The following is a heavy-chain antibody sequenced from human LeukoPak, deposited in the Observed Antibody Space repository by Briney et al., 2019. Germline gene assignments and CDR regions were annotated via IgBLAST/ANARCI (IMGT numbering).Heavy chain of an antibody. J-gene: IGHJ4*02. Sequence: PGGSLRLSCAASGFSFSTYAMSWVRQAPGKGLEWVSVISDSGDYTYYADSVKGRFAISRENSKNTLYLQINSLRAEDTAVYYCAKRSYYGSGALDYWGQGTLVTISS. V-gene: IGHV3-23*01. CDR1: GFSFSTYA. D-gene: IGHD3-10*01. CDR2: ISDSGDYT. CDR3: AKRSYYGSGALDY.